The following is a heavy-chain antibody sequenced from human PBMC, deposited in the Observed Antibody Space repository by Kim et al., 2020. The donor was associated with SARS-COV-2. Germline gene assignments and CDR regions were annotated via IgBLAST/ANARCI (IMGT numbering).Heavy chain of an antibody. D-gene: IGHD1-26*01. CDR3: ARDEVDTFDY. Sequence: ETYAQKFQGRVTITADKSTSTVYMELSSLRSDDTAVYYCARDEVDTFDYWGQGTLVTVSS. J-gene: IGHJ4*02. CDR2: E. V-gene: IGHV1-69*06.